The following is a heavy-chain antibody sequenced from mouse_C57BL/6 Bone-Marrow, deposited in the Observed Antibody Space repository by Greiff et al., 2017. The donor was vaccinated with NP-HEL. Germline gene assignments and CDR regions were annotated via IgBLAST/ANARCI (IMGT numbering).Heavy chain of an antibody. Sequence: QVQLKQSGPELVKPGASVKISCKASGYAFSSSWMNWVKQRPGKGLEWIGRIYPGDGDTNYNGKFKGKATLTADKSSSTAYMQLSSLTSEDSAVYFCARSLIYYYGSSPFAYWGQGTLVTVSA. D-gene: IGHD1-1*01. CDR3: ARSLIYYYGSSPFAY. J-gene: IGHJ3*01. CDR2: IYPGDGDT. CDR1: GYAFSSSW. V-gene: IGHV1-82*01.